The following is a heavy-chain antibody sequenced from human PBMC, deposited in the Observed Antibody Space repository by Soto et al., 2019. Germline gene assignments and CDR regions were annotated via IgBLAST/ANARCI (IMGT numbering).Heavy chain of an antibody. CDR2: ISRSSTGI. D-gene: IGHD3-10*01. Sequence: EVQLVESGGGLVQPGGSLRLSCAASGFTFSLYSMSWVRQAPGKGLEWVSYISRSSTGIHYADSVKGRCTISRDDPTNAMHPQMNSLRDGDTAVYYCARAVTWGLDVWGRGTTVSISS. J-gene: IGHJ6*02. CDR1: GFTFSLYS. V-gene: IGHV3-48*02. CDR3: ARAVTWGLDV.